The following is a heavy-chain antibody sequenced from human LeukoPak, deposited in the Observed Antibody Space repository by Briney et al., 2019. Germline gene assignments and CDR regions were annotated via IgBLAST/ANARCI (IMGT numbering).Heavy chain of an antibody. Sequence: SVKVSCVDSRGTLRSYAISWVRPAPGQGVEWMGGIIPIFGTANYAQKFQGRVTITADESTSTAYMELSSLRSEDTAVYYCARVVRKYQLLGAFDIWGQGTMVTVSS. CDR2: IIPIFGTA. J-gene: IGHJ3*02. CDR1: RGTLRSYA. V-gene: IGHV1-69*01. D-gene: IGHD2-2*01. CDR3: ARVVRKYQLLGAFDI.